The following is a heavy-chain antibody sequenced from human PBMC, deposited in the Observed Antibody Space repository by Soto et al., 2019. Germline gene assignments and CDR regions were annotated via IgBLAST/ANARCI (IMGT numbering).Heavy chain of an antibody. CDR3: SSYYDSSGITVDRHGMDV. CDR2: ISAYNGNT. J-gene: IGHJ6*04. V-gene: IGHV1-18*01. Sequence: ASVKVSFKASGYTFTSSGISWVPPAPGQGLEWMGWISAYNGNTNYAQKLQGRVTMTTDTSTSTAYMELRSLRSDDTAVYYCSSYYDSSGITVDRHGMDVWVKGNTVTVS. D-gene: IGHD3-22*01. CDR1: GYTFTSSG.